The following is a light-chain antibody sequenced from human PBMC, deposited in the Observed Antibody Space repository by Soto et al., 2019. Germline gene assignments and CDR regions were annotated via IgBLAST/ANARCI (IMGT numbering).Light chain of an antibody. CDR2: GNS. V-gene: IGLV1-40*01. J-gene: IGLJ3*02. CDR1: RFNIGAGYD. CDR3: QSYDSSLSGFWV. Sequence: SVLTQPPSVSGAPGQRVTISCTGSRFNIGAGYDVHWYQQLPGTAPKLLIYGNSNRPSGVPDRFSGSKSGTSASLAITGLQAEDEADYYCQSYDSSLSGFWVFGGGTKLTVL.